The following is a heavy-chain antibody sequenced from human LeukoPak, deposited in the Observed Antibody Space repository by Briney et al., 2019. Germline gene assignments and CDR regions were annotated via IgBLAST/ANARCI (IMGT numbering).Heavy chain of an antibody. V-gene: IGHV3-9*01. CDR2: ISWNSGSI. CDR1: GFTFDDYA. J-gene: IGHJ4*02. D-gene: IGHD6-13*01. Sequence: PGRSLRLSCAASGFTFDDYAMHWVRQTPGKGLEYVSGISWNSGSIFYVDSVKGRFTISRDNAKNSLYLQMNSLRAEDTAFYYCTKGAPQASSSWPFDYWGQGTLVTVSS. CDR3: TKGAPQASSSWPFDY.